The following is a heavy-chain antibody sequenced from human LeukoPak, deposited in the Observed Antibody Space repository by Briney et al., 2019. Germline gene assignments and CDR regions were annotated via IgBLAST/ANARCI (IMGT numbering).Heavy chain of an antibody. V-gene: IGHV3-74*01. J-gene: IGHJ4*02. CDR2: INSDGSST. CDR3: VILIRSAAPDKGDC. Sequence: TGGSLRLSCVASGFTFSDNRMYWVRQVPGKGLLWVSRINSDGSSTAYADSVKGRFTISRDNAKNTLYLQMDSLRPEDTAVYYCVILIRSAAPDKGDCWGQGTLVTVSS. D-gene: IGHD6-13*01. CDR1: GFTFSDNR.